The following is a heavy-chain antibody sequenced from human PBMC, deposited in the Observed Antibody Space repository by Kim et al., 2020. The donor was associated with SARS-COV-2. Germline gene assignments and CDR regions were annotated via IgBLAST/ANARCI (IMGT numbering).Heavy chain of an antibody. Sequence: SYIYYADSVKGRFTISRDNAKNSLYLQMNSLRAEDTAVYYCARKKYYFDYWGQGTLVTVSS. V-gene: IGHV3-21*01. CDR2: SYI. CDR3: ARKKYYFDY. J-gene: IGHJ4*02.